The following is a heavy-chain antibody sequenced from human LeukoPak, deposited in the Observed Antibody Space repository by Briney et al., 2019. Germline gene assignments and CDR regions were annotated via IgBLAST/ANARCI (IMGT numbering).Heavy chain of an antibody. J-gene: IGHJ4*02. CDR1: GYTFTSYD. D-gene: IGHD3-10*01. CDR3: VRGRIGLLWFGELER. V-gene: IGHV1-8*03. CDR2: MNPNSGNT. Sequence: ASVKVSCKASGYTFTSYDIDWVRQATGQGLEWMGWMNPNSGNTGYAQKFQGRVTINVDESTSTAYMELSSLRYEDTAVYYCVRGRIGLLWFGELERWGQGTLVTVSS.